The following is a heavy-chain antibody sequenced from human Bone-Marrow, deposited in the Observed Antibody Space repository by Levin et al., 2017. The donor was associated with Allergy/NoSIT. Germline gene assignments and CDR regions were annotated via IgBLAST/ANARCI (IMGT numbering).Heavy chain of an antibody. CDR3: ARTPRGSGSYFDDYYGLDV. J-gene: IGHJ6*02. D-gene: IGHD3-10*01. V-gene: IGHV3-21*01. CDR2: ISSNSNYI. Sequence: GGSLRLSCEGHGFTFSRYTMNWVRQAPGKGLQWVASISSNSNYIYYADSLKGRFTISRDNAKNSLYLQMNSLRAEDTAVYYCARTPRGSGSYFDDYYGLDVWGQGTTVTVSS. CDR1: GFTFSRYT.